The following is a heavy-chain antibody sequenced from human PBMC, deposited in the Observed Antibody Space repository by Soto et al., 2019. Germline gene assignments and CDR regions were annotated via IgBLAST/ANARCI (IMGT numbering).Heavy chain of an antibody. CDR1: GFTFSSYW. D-gene: IGHD2-21*02. CDR2: INSDGSST. CDR3: VSFAYCGSDCYH. J-gene: IGHJ5*02. Sequence: GGSLRLSCAASGFTFSSYWMHWVRQAPGKGLVWVSRINSDGSSTNYADSVKGRFTIARDNDKNTLYLQMNSLRAEDTAVYYCVSFAYCGSDCYHWGQGTLVTVSS. V-gene: IGHV3-74*01.